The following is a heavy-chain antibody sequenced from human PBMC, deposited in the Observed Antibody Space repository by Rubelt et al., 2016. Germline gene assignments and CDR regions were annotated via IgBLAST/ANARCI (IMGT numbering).Heavy chain of an antibody. J-gene: IGHJ2*01. D-gene: IGHD5-18*01. CDR1: GYTFTSYA. CDR3: ARSKDTAMVTDADWYFDL. V-gene: IGHV1-3*01. Sequence: QVQLVQSGAEVKKPGASVKVSCKASGYTFTSYAMHWVRQAPGQRLEWMGWTNAGNGNTNYSQKFQGRVTITRDTSASTACMELSSLRSEDTAVYYCARSKDTAMVTDADWYFDLWGRGTLVTVSS. CDR2: TNAGNGNT.